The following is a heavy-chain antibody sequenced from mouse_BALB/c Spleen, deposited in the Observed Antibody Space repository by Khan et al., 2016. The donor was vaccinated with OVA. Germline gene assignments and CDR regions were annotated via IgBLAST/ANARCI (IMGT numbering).Heavy chain of an antibody. CDR2: IDPANGNT. V-gene: IGHV14-3*02. Sequence: VQLQQSGAELVKPGASVKLSCTASGFNIKDTYMHWVKQRPEQGLEWIGRIDPANGNTKYDPKFQGKANITADTSSHKAYLQLRSLKSEEPAVTYGARGGLRRPGAMDYWGQGTSVTVSS. CDR3: ARGGLRRPGAMDY. D-gene: IGHD2-2*01. J-gene: IGHJ4*01. CDR1: GFNIKDTY.